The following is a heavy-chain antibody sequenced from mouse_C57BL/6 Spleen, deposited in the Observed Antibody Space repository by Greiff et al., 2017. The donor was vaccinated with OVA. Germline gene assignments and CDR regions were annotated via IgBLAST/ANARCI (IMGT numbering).Heavy chain of an antibody. CDR3: ARSSGYYYAMDY. V-gene: IGHV1-42*01. D-gene: IGHD3-2*02. J-gene: IGHJ4*01. Sequence: EVKLVESGPELVKPGASVKISCKASGYSFTGYYMNWVKQSPEKSLEWIGEINPSTGGTTYNQKFKAKATLTVDKSSSTAYMQLKSLTSEDSAVYYCARSSGYYYAMDYWGQGTSVTVSS. CDR1: GYSFTGYY. CDR2: INPSTGGT.